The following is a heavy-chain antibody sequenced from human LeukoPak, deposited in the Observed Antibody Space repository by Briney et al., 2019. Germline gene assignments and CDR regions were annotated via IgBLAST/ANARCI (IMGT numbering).Heavy chain of an antibody. V-gene: IGHV4-59*08. CDR1: GASITNYY. D-gene: IGHD3-22*01. CDR3: ARHLGGYYHDSTKGYFDL. Sequence: SETLSLTCTVSGASITNYYWSWLRQSPGKGLEWIGYMYYSGTTNYSPSLKSRVTISADTSENQFSLKLTSVTAADTAVYYCARHLGGYYHDSTKGYFDLWGRGTLVTVSS. J-gene: IGHJ2*01. CDR2: MYYSGTT.